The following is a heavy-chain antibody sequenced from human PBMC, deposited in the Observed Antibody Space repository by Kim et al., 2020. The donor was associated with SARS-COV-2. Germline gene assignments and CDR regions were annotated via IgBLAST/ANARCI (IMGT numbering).Heavy chain of an antibody. J-gene: IGHJ2*01. CDR2: ISSSSSYI. D-gene: IGHD3-10*01. CDR3: ASDGDGSGSYWYLDL. CDR1: GFTFSSYS. Sequence: GGSLRLSCAASGFTFSSYSMNWVRQALGKGLEWVSSISSSSSYIYYADSVQGRFTISRDNAKNSLYLQMNSLRPEDTAVYYCASDGDGSGSYWYLDLWGR. V-gene: IGHV3-21*01.